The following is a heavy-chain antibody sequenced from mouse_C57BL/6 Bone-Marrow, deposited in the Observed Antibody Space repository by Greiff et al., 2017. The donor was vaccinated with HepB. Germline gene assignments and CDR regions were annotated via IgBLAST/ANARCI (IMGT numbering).Heavy chain of an antibody. CDR3: ARDFDV. CDR2: IYPGDGDT. CDR1: GYAFSSSW. J-gene: IGHJ1*03. V-gene: IGHV1-82*01. Sequence: QVQLKESGPELVKPGASVKISCKASGYAFSSSWMNWVKQRPGKGLEWIGRIYPGDGDTKYNGKFKGKATLTADKSSSTADMQLSSLTSEDSAVYFCARDFDVWGTGTTVTVSS.